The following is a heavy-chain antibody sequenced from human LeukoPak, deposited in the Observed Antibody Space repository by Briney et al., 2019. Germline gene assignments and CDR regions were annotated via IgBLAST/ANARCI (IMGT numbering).Heavy chain of an antibody. CDR1: GYTFTTYG. CDR3: ARENGNYGDYDGKNAFDI. V-gene: IGHV1-18*01. CDR2: ISAYHGNT. D-gene: IGHD4-17*01. J-gene: IGHJ3*02. Sequence: ASVKVSYKASGYTFTTYGISWVRQAPGQGLEWMGWISAYHGNTIYAQKLQGRVTMTTDTSTSTAYMELRSLRSDDTAVYYCARENGNYGDYDGKNAFDIWGQGTMVTVSS.